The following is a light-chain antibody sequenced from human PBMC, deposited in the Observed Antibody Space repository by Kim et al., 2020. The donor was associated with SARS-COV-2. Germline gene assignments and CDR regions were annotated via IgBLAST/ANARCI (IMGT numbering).Light chain of an antibody. J-gene: IGLJ2*01. CDR3: SSYAGGNTVV. V-gene: IGLV2-8*01. CDR1: NNDIVYYDF. CDR2: EVT. Sequence: GQRVTLSCPGTNNDIVYYDFVSWYQQRPGRAPRLLIYEVTRRPSGVPNRFSGSKSGNTASLTVAGLQPEDEADYYCSSYAGGNTVVFGGGTKVTVL.